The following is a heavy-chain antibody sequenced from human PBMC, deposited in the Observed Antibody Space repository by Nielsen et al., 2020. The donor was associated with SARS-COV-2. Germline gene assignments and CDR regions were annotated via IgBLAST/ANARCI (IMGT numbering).Heavy chain of an antibody. D-gene: IGHD2-2*02. Sequence: WVRQAPGQGLEWMGWISAYNGNTNYAQKLQGRVTMTTDTSTSTAYMELRSLRSDDTAVYYCARGRSVVVPAAIFYWFDPWGQGTPVTVSS. V-gene: IGHV1-18*01. CDR3: ARGRSVVVPAAIFYWFDP. CDR2: ISAYNGNT. J-gene: IGHJ5*02.